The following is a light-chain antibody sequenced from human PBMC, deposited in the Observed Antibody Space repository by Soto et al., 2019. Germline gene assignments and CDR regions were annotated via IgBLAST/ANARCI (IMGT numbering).Light chain of an antibody. CDR3: QQYNNWPPWT. CDR2: GAS. Sequence: AIRMTQSPSSFSASTGDRVTITCRASQGISSYLAWYQQKPGKAPKLLIYGASTRATGIPARFSGSGSGTEFTLTISSLQSEDFAVYYCQQYNNWPPWTFGQGTKVEIK. J-gene: IGKJ1*01. CDR1: QGISSY. V-gene: IGKV1-8*01.